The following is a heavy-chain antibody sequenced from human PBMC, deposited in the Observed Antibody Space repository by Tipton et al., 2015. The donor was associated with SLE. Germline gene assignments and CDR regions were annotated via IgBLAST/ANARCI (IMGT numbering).Heavy chain of an antibody. V-gene: IGHV4-31*03. CDR3: ARYQGPICDFDS. J-gene: IGHJ4*02. CDR2: SNYRGTT. CDR1: GGSLSSGDNY. Sequence: TLSLTCIVSGGSLSSGDNYWSWIRQYPGKGLEWIGDSNYRGTTYYNPSLTSRVSISVDTSKNQFSLKLSSVTAADTALYYCARYQGPICDFDSWGQGTLVTVSS.